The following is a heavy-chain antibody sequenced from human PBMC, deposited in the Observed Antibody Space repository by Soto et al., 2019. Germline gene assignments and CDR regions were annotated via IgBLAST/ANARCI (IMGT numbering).Heavy chain of an antibody. Sequence: ASVKVSCKASGFTFTSSAVQWVRQARGQRLEWIGWIVVGSGNTNYAQKFQERVTITRDMSTSTAYMELSSLRSEDTAVYYCAVERDNDVLRFLEWLDRRYYYGMDVWGQGTTVTVSS. D-gene: IGHD3-3*01. CDR2: IVVGSGNT. CDR3: AVERDNDVLRFLEWLDRRYYYGMDV. J-gene: IGHJ6*02. V-gene: IGHV1-58*01. CDR1: GFTFTSSA.